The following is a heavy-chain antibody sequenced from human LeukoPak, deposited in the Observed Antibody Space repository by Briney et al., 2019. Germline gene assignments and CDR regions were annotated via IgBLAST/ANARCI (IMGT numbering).Heavy chain of an antibody. CDR1: GYTFTGYY. J-gene: IGHJ4*02. CDR3: ARDQYSSSSTFDY. D-gene: IGHD6-6*01. Sequence: ASVKVSCKASGYTFTGYYMYWVRQAPGQGLEWMGWINPNSGGTNYAQKFQGRVTMTRDTSISTAYMELSRLRSDDTAVYYCARDQYSSSSTFDYWGQGTLVTVSS. CDR2: INPNSGGT. V-gene: IGHV1-2*02.